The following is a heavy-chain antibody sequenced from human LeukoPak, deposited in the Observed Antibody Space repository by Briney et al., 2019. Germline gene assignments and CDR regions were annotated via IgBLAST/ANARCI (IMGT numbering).Heavy chain of an antibody. CDR3: ARDLETKWELRPSKHAFDI. Sequence: GGSLRLSCAASGFSFSDYNMNWVRQAPGKGLEWVSSMTASRVDIYYADLVKGRFSISRDDAENSLYLQMNSLRVEDTAVYYCARDLETKWELRPSKHAFDIWGQGTMVTVSS. CDR1: GFSFSDYN. V-gene: IGHV3-21*01. CDR2: MTASRVDI. J-gene: IGHJ3*02. D-gene: IGHD1-26*01.